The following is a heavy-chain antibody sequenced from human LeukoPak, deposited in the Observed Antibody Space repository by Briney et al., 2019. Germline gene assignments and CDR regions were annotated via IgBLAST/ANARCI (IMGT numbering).Heavy chain of an antibody. CDR1: GFTFSSYG. V-gene: IGHV3-30*02. Sequence: GGSLRLSCAASGFTFSSYGMHWVRQAPGKGLEWVAFIRYDGSNKYYADSVKGRFTISRGNSKNTLYLQMNSLRAEDTAVYYCAKAYYDILTEDYYYYMDVWGKGTTVTISS. D-gene: IGHD3-9*01. CDR3: AKAYYDILTEDYYYYMDV. J-gene: IGHJ6*03. CDR2: IRYDGSNK.